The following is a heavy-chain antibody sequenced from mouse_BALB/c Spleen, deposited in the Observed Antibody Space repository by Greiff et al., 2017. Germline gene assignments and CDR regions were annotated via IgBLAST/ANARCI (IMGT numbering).Heavy chain of an antibody. CDR1: GFTFSSYT. J-gene: IGHJ2*01. CDR2: ISSGGSYT. V-gene: IGHV5-6-4*01. CDR3: TRVVATGY. D-gene: IGHD1-1*01. Sequence: EVLLVESGGGLVKPGGSLKLSCAASGFTFSSYTMSWVRQTPEKRLEWVATISSGGSYTYYPDSVKGRFTISRDNAKNTLYLQMSSLKSEDTAMYYGTRVVATGYWGQGTTLTVSS.